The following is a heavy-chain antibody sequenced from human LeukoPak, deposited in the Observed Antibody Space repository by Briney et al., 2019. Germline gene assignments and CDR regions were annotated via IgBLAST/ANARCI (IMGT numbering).Heavy chain of an antibody. V-gene: IGHV5-51*01. CDR1: GYSFTIFW. J-gene: IGHJ4*02. Sequence: GESLKISCKASGYSFTIFWIGWVRQMTGKGLEWRAVIHPGDSDTRYSPSFQGQVTMSADESITTAYLQWSSLKASDSAMYYCARGGTYIYNSSDYWGQGTLVTVSS. CDR3: ARGGTYIYNSSDY. D-gene: IGHD5-18*01. CDR2: IHPGDSDT.